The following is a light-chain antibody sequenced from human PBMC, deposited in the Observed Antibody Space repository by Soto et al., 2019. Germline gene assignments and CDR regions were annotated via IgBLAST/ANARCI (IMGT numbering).Light chain of an antibody. J-gene: IGKJ2*01. V-gene: IGKV3-15*01. CDR1: QTVSSK. CDR2: GAS. CDR3: QQYHNWPPQYT. Sequence: EIVMTQSPATLSVSPGERATLSCRASQTVSSKLAWYQQKPGQAPRLLIHGASTRATGVPARFSGSGSGTEFTLTINSLQSEDFAVYYCQQYHNWPPQYTFGQGTKLQIK.